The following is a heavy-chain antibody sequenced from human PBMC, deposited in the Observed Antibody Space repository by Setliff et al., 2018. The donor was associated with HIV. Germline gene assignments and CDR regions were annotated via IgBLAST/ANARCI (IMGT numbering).Heavy chain of an antibody. V-gene: IGHV4-39*01. CDR1: GDSLSLSTFY. D-gene: IGHD6-19*01. CDR3: ARHSFGSGWYGFVSGIDP. CDR2: IYPNGTT. Sequence: TSETLSLTCTVSGDSLSLSTFYWAWIRQPPGRGPEWIGSIYPNGTTYYNPSLKSRVTISFDTSKNQFPLEVTSVTAADPAVYYCARHSFGSGWYGFVSGIDPWGQGTLVTVSS. J-gene: IGHJ5*02.